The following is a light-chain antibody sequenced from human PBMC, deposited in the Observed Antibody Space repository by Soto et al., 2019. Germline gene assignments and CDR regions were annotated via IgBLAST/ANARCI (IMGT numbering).Light chain of an antibody. CDR2: DVT. Sequence: QSVLTQPASVSGSPGQSITISCTGTSSDIGTYHSVSWYQQHAGKVPKLMIYDVTNRPSGVSDRFSGSKSGNTASLTSSGLQAEDEADYYCTSYTPSSTLVFGGGTKLTVL. CDR1: SSDIGTYHS. J-gene: IGLJ2*01. V-gene: IGLV2-14*01. CDR3: TSYTPSSTLV.